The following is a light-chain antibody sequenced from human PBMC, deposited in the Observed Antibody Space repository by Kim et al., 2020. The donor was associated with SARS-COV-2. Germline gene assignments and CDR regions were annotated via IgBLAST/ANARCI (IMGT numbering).Light chain of an antibody. CDR3: QQADSFPPT. J-gene: IGKJ3*01. V-gene: IGKV1-12*01. Sequence: ASGGDRVTITCRASKPISRWLAWYRQKPGTAPQLLIHTVSNLQSGVPSRFSGSGSGTDFTLTISGLQPEDFATYYCQQADSFPPTFGPGTKVDIK. CDR1: KPISRW. CDR2: TVS.